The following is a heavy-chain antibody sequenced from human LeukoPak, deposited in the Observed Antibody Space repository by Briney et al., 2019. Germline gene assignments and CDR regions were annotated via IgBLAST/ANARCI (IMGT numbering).Heavy chain of an antibody. V-gene: IGHV3-7*01. CDR3: AGGIAMVRGGDV. D-gene: IGHD3-10*01. Sequence: GGSLRLSCAASGLTFSTYWMTWVRQAPGKGLEWVANIKQDGSEKNYVDSVKGRFTISRDNAKNSLYLQMNSLRVEGTAVYYCAGGIAMVRGGDVWGKGTTVTVSS. CDR2: IKQDGSEK. CDR1: GLTFSTYW. J-gene: IGHJ6*04.